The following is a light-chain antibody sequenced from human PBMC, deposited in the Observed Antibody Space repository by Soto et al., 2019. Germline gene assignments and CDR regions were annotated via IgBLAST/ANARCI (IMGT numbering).Light chain of an antibody. V-gene: IGKV3-20*01. CDR2: DAS. Sequence: ENVLTQSPGTLSLSPGESAPLSCRASQNVARNYLAWFQQRPGQAPRLLIYDASTRATGIPDRFSGSGSGTDFTLTISRLEPEDFAVYYCQQYGSSPWTFGQGTKVDIK. J-gene: IGKJ1*01. CDR1: QNVARNY. CDR3: QQYGSSPWT.